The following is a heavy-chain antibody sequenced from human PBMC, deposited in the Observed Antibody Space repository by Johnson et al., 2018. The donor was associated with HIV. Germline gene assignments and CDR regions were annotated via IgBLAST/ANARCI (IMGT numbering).Heavy chain of an antibody. CDR3: AKVDCGGDTCAGYDPFDL. J-gene: IGHJ3*01. Sequence: VQLVESGGGVVQPGRSLRLSCAASGFAFRTYWLVWVRQVPGKRPVWVARIYNDGSRTTYADSVRGRFTLSRDNAKYTVDLQMNSLRVEDTAVYYCAKVDCGGDTCAGYDPFDLWGQGTMVTVSS. CDR2: IYNDGSRT. CDR1: GFAFRTYW. D-gene: IGHD2-21*01. V-gene: IGHV3-74*03.